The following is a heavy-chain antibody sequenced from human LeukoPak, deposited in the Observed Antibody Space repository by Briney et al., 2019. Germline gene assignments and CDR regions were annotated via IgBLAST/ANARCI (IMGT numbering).Heavy chain of an antibody. CDR3: ARQSCSSTSCYFSFGGAYEY. Sequence: AETLSLTCTISGGSISTSHYWGWIRQAPGKGLEWIGSISHSGSTYYNPSLKSRISISVDTSKNQFSLQLSSVTAADTAVYYCARQSCSSTSCYFSFGGAYEYWGQGTLVTVSS. V-gene: IGHV4-39*01. J-gene: IGHJ4*02. D-gene: IGHD2-2*01. CDR1: GGSISTSHY. CDR2: ISHSGST.